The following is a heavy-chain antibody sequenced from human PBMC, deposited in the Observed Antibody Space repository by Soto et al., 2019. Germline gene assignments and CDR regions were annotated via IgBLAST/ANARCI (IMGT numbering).Heavy chain of an antibody. CDR3: ARVGGIAAAGWYFDL. Sequence: EVQLVESGGGLVQPGGSLRLSCAASGFTFSSYWMSWVRQAPGKGLEWVANIKQDGSEKYYVDSVKGRFTISRDNAKNLLYLQMNSLRAEDTAVYYCARVGGIAAAGWYFDLWGRGTLVTVSS. J-gene: IGHJ2*01. V-gene: IGHV3-7*05. CDR1: GFTFSSYW. D-gene: IGHD6-13*01. CDR2: IKQDGSEK.